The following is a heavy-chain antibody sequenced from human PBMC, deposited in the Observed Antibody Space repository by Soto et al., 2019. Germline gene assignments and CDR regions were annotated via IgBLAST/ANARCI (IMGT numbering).Heavy chain of an antibody. CDR1: GYTFTDFF. CDR3: ARAGSFGVDDYFQY. D-gene: IGHD3-3*02. J-gene: IGHJ1*01. V-gene: IGHV1-2*02. CDR2: INPHDGGT. Sequence: GASVNVSCKASGYTFTDFFGHGVRQAPGQGLEWMGWINPHDGGTKYAQKFQGRVTMTWDTSISTAFTELNGLRPDDTAIYFCARAGSFGVDDYFQYWGEGSLVTVSS.